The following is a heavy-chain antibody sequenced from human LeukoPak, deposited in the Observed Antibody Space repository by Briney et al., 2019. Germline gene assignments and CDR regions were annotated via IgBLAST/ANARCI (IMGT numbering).Heavy chain of an antibody. J-gene: IGHJ6*03. V-gene: IGHV3-21*01. Sequence: GGSLRLSCAASGFTLSTYNMKWVRQAPRKGLEWVSSISTSSSYIYYADSVKGRFTISRDNAKNSLYLQMNSLRAEDTAVYYCARDYQTSYYYYYYMDVWGKGTTVTVSS. CDR1: GFTLSTYN. CDR3: ARDYQTSYYYYYYMDV. CDR2: ISTSSSYI. D-gene: IGHD3-16*02.